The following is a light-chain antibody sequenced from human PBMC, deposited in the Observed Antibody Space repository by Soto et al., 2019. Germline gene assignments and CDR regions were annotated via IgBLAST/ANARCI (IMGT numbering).Light chain of an antibody. V-gene: IGLV3-21*04. Sequence: SSELTQPPSVSVAPEKTARLTCGGDNIGSKRVHWYRQKPGQAPVLVIYYDSDQHSGIPERFSGCNSGNTATLTINRVEAGDEADYYCQVWDITTDHYVFGTGTKLTVL. CDR3: QVWDITTDHYV. J-gene: IGLJ1*01. CDR2: YDS. CDR1: NIGSKR.